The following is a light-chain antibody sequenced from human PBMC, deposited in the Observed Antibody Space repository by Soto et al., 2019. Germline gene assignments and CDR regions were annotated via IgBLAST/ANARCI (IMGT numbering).Light chain of an antibody. CDR2: GAS. J-gene: IGKJ2*01. CDR1: QSVSSSD. Sequence: EIVLTQSPGTLSLSPGDRATLSCRASQSVSSSDLAWYQQKPGQAPRLLIYGASTRATGIPDRFSGSGSGTDFTLTSSRLEPEDFAVYYCQQYCGSPLYTFGQGTKLEIK. V-gene: IGKV3-20*01. CDR3: QQYCGSPLYT.